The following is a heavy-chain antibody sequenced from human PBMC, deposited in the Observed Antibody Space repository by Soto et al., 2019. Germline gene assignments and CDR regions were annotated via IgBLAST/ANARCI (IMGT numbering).Heavy chain of an antibody. CDR3: ARDEGETWPRWANNWFDP. CDR2: TYYRSKWYN. Sequence: PSQTLSLTXAISGDSFSSNSAAWNWIRQSPSRGLEWLGRTYYRSKWYNDYAVSVKSRITINPDTSKNQFSLQLNSVTPEDTAVYYCARDEGETWPRWANNWFDPWGQGTLVTVSS. J-gene: IGHJ5*02. CDR1: GDSFSSNSAA. D-gene: IGHD1-26*01. V-gene: IGHV6-1*01.